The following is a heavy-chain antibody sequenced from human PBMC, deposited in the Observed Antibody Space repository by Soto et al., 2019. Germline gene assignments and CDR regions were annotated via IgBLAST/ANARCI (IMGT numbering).Heavy chain of an antibody. CDR2: ISGYNGNT. D-gene: IGHD6-13*01. Sequence: ASVKVSCKASGYTFTNYGISWLRQAPGQGPEWMGWISGYNGNTKYARKVQGRVTLTTDTSASTAYMELRGLRSDDTAVYYCARGGSSWSAEYYEHWGQGTLVTVSS. CDR3: ARGGSSWSAEYYEH. CDR1: GYTFTNYG. V-gene: IGHV1-18*04. J-gene: IGHJ1*01.